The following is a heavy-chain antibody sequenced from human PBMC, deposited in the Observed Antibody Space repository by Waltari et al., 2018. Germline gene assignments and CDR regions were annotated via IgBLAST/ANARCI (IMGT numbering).Heavy chain of an antibody. CDR2: IHYTGST. CDR3: ARSHYGSGDFFY. V-gene: IGHV4-59*01. D-gene: IGHD3-10*01. Sequence: QVQLQESGPALVKPSETLSLTCDVSGDSISSSYWSWIRQPPGNGLQYIGYIHYTGSTNYNPSLKSRVTISVDTSKNQFSLKLKSVTAADTAVYYCARSHYGSGDFFYWGQGTLVTVSS. J-gene: IGHJ4*02. CDR1: GDSISSSY.